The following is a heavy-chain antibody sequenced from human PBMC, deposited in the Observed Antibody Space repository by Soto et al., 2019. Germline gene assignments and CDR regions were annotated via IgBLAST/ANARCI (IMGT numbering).Heavy chain of an antibody. J-gene: IGHJ6*02. D-gene: IGHD1-26*01. CDR1: GYTFTSYG. CDR2: ISAYNGNT. V-gene: IGHV1-18*04. Sequence: ASVKVSCKASGYTFTSYGISWVRQAPGQGLEWMGWISAYNGNTNYAQKLQGRVTMTTDTSTSTAYMELRSLRSDDTAVYYCARPFWEPASSNYYGMDVWGQGTTVTVSS. CDR3: ARPFWEPASSNYYGMDV.